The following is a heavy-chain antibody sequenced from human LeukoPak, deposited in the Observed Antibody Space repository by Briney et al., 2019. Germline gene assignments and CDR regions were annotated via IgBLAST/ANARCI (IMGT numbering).Heavy chain of an antibody. J-gene: IGHJ5*02. Sequence: GGSLRLSCVASGFTFSNYAMSWVRQTPGKGLEWVSSISGSGGSTHYADSVKGRFTISRDNSKNTLYLQMNSLRAEDTAVYYCARDTGMGFDPWGQGTLVTVSS. V-gene: IGHV3-23*01. CDR1: GFTFSNYA. CDR3: ARDTGMGFDP. CDR2: ISGSGGST. D-gene: IGHD1-14*01.